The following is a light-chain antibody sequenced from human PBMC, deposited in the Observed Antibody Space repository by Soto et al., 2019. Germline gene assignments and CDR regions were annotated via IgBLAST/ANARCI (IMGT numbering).Light chain of an antibody. CDR3: QSYDSSLSGYV. J-gene: IGLJ1*01. CDR1: SSNIGAGYD. V-gene: IGLV1-40*01. CDR2: DDN. Sequence: QSVLTQPPSLSGAPGQRVTVSCTGSSSNIGAGYDVHWYQQLPGTAPKLLIFDDNNRPSGVPDRFSGSRSGTSASLAITGLQAEDEAEYYCQSYDSSLSGYVFGAGTKVTGL.